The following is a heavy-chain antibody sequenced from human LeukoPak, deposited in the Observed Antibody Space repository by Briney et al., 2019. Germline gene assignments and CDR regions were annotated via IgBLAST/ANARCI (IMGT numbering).Heavy chain of an antibody. V-gene: IGHV4-34*01. D-gene: IGHD3-10*01. CDR3: ARLWFGELQWFDP. CDR2: INHSGST. Sequence: SETLSLTCAVYGGSFSGYYWSWIRQPPGKGREWIGEINHSGSTNYNPSLKSRVTISVDTSKNQFSLKMSSVTAAATAVYYCARLWFGELQWFDPWGQETLVTVSS. CDR1: GGSFSGYY. J-gene: IGHJ5*02.